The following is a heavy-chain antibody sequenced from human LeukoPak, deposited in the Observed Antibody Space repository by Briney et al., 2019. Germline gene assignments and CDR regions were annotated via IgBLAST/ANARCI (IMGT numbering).Heavy chain of an antibody. J-gene: IGHJ5*02. Sequence: GGSLRLSCVASGFTFSTYWMSWVRQAPGKGLEWVSSISSSSSYIYYADSVKGRFTISRDNAKNSLYLQMNSLRAEDTAVYYCARVTNYYGSGSPFWFDPWGQGTLVTVSS. CDR3: ARVTNYYGSGSPFWFDP. CDR2: ISSSSSYI. D-gene: IGHD3-10*01. CDR1: GFTFSTYW. V-gene: IGHV3-21*01.